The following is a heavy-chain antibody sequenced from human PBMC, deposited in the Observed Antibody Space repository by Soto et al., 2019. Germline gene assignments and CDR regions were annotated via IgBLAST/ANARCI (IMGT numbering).Heavy chain of an antibody. V-gene: IGHV3-48*02. CDR1: GFTLSSYS. CDR3: AIDNPRSSGWDV. J-gene: IGHJ6*02. Sequence: EVQLVESGGGLVQPGGSLRLSCEASGFTLSSYSMNWARQARGQGLEGVSYISSSSSTIYYADSVKGRFTISRDKAKNSLYLQMNSLRDEDTAVYYCAIDNPRSSGWDVWGQGTTVTVSS. CDR2: ISSSSSTI.